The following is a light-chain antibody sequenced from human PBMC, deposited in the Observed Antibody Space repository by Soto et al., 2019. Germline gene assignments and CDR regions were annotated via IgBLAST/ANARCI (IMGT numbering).Light chain of an antibody. Sequence: DIQMTQSPNTLSGSVGDRVTITCGASQTISSWLAWYQQKPGKAPKLLIYKASTLKSGVPSRFSGSGSGTEFTLTISSLQPDDFATYYCQHYNCYSEAFGQVAKV. J-gene: IGKJ1*01. CDR1: QTISSW. V-gene: IGKV1-5*03. CDR2: KAS. CDR3: QHYNCYSEA.